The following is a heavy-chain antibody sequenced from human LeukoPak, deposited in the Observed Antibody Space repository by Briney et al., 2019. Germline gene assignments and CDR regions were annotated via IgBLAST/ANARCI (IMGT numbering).Heavy chain of an antibody. V-gene: IGHV3-21*05. Sequence: PGGSLRLSCEASGLTFSSYDMNWVRQAPGKGLEWVSYINTRSSSIYYADSMKGRFTVSRDNTKNSLYLQMNSLTPEDTAVYFCAKESGHCGADCLALNDYWGQGTLVTVSS. CDR2: INTRSSSI. D-gene: IGHD2-21*02. J-gene: IGHJ4*02. CDR3: AKESGHCGADCLALNDY. CDR1: GLTFSSYD.